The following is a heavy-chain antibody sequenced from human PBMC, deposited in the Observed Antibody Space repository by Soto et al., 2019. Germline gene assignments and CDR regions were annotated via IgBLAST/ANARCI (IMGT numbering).Heavy chain of an antibody. J-gene: IGHJ4*02. CDR1: GGSVSNSNYY. Sequence: SETLSLTCTVSGGSVSNSNYYWGWIRQSPGKGLEWIGSVYYRGRSYSKSSLKSRVTISVDTSKNQFSLKLSSVTAADTAVYYCAKDQGSGYGIRYFDYWGQGTLVTVSS. V-gene: IGHV4-39*07. D-gene: IGHD5-12*01. CDR3: AKDQGSGYGIRYFDY. CDR2: VYYRGRS.